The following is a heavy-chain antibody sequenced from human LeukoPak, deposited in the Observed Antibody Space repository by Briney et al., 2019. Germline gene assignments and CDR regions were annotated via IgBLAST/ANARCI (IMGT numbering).Heavy chain of an antibody. J-gene: IGHJ4*02. V-gene: IGHV4-34*01. CDR2: IYYSGST. CDR1: GGSFSGYY. CDR3: AILRGATADY. Sequence: SETLSLTCAVYGGSFSGYYWSWIRQPPGKGLEWIGSIYYSGSTYYNPSLKSRVTMSVDTSKNQFSLNLSSVTAADTAVYYCAILRGATADYWGQGTLVTVSS. D-gene: IGHD1-26*01.